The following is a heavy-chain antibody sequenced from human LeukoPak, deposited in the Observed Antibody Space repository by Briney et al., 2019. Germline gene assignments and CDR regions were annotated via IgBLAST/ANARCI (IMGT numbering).Heavy chain of an antibody. CDR1: GFIFSNYA. V-gene: IGHV3-30-3*01. J-gene: IGHJ6*02. CDR2: TSYDGNNK. Sequence: PGGSLRLSCAASGFIFSNYALHWVRQAPGKGLEWVAVTSYDGNNKYYADSVKGRFTISRDNSKNTPYLQMNSLKTEDTAMYYCARDLTIFGVGISHYNGMDAWGQGTTVTVSS. D-gene: IGHD3-3*01. CDR3: ARDLTIFGVGISHYNGMDA.